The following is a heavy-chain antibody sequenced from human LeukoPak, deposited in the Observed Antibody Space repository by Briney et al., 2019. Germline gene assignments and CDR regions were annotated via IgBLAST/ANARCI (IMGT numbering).Heavy chain of an antibody. J-gene: IGHJ4*02. V-gene: IGHV3-74*01. CDR2: INSDGSGR. D-gene: IGHD6-13*01. CDR1: GFTFSNYW. Sequence: GGSLRLSSAASGFTFSNYWMHWVRQAPGKGLVWVSRINSDGSGRNYADSVKGRFTISRDNAKNTLYLQMNSLRAEDTAVYYCASASSHRIAAGGDYWGQGTLVTVSS. CDR3: ASASSHRIAAGGDY.